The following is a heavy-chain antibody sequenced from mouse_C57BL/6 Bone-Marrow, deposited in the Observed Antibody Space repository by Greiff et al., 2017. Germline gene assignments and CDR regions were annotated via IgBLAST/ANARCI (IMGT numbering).Heavy chain of an antibody. CDR3: TLYSNYLAWFAY. D-gene: IGHD2-5*01. CDR1: GFTFSSYA. Sequence: DVQLVESGEGLVKPGGSLKLSCAASGFTFSSYAMSWVRQTPEKRLEWVAYLSSGGDYIYYADTVKGRFTISRDNARNTLYLQMSSLKSEDTAMYYCTLYSNYLAWFAYWGQGTLVTVSA. CDR2: LSSGGDYI. J-gene: IGHJ3*01. V-gene: IGHV5-9-1*02.